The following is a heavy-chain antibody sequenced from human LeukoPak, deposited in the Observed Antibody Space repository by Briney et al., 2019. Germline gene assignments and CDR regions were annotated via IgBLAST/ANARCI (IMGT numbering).Heavy chain of an antibody. Sequence: ASVKVSCKASGYTFTGYYMHWVRQAPRQGLEWMGWINPNSGGTNYAQKFQGRVTMTRDTSISTAYMELSRLRSDDTAVYYCARVGALYYYGMDVWGQGTTVTVSS. CDR2: INPNSGGT. CDR1: GYTFTGYY. J-gene: IGHJ6*02. V-gene: IGHV1-2*02. CDR3: ARVGALYYYGMDV. D-gene: IGHD1-26*01.